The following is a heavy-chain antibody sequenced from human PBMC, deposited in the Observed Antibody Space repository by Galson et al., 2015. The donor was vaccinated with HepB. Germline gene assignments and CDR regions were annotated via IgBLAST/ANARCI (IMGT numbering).Heavy chain of an antibody. V-gene: IGHV1-69*13. Sequence: SVKVSCKASGGTFSSYAISWVRQAPGQGLEWMGGIIPIFGTANYAQKFQGRVTITADESTSTAYMELSSLRSEDTAVYYCASRYCSSTSCYPSGYFDYWGQGTLVTVSS. CDR1: GGTFSSYA. J-gene: IGHJ4*02. D-gene: IGHD2-2*01. CDR2: IIPIFGTA. CDR3: ASRYCSSTSCYPSGYFDY.